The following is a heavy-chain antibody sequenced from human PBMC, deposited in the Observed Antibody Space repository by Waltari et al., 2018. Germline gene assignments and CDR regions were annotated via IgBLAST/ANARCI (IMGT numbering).Heavy chain of an antibody. CDR3: AASSGIWFDP. CDR2: IYYSGST. V-gene: IGHV4-59*11. J-gene: IGHJ5*02. Sequence: VQLQESGPGLVKPSETLSLTCTVSGGSISSHYWSWIRQPPGKGLEWIGYIYYSGSTNYNPSLKSRVTISVDTSKNQFSLKLSSVTAADTAVYYCAASSGIWFDPWGQGTLVTVSS. CDR1: GGSISSHY. D-gene: IGHD6-19*01.